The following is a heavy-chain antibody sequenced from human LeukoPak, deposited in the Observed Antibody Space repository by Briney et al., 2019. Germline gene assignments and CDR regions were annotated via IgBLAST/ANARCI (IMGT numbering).Heavy chain of an antibody. V-gene: IGHV3-21*01. CDR1: GFTFSSYA. Sequence: GGSLRLSCAASGFTFSSYAMSWVRQAPGKGLEWVSSISSSSSYIYYADSVKGRFTISRDNARNSLYLQMNSLRAEDTAVYYCAREGSSSSPLDYWGQGTLVTVSS. D-gene: IGHD6-6*01. J-gene: IGHJ4*02. CDR2: ISSSSSYI. CDR3: AREGSSSSPLDY.